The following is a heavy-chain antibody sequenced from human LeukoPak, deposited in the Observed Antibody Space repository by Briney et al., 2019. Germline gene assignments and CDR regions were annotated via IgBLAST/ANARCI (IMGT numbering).Heavy chain of an antibody. CDR3: ARAWGSAPGDY. CDR1: GFTFSGYE. Sequence: GGSLRLSCAAAGFTFSGYEMNWVRQAPGKGLEWVSYISRRVSTIYYADSGQGRVNIYRDNAKNSLYLQMNSLRADDTAVYYCARAWGSAPGDYWGQGTLVTVSS. J-gene: IGHJ4*02. D-gene: IGHD3-16*01. V-gene: IGHV3-48*03. CDR2: ISRRVSTI.